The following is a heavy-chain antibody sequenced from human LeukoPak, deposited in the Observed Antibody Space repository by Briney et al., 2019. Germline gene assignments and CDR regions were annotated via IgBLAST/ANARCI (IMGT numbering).Heavy chain of an antibody. J-gene: IGHJ5*02. CDR2: IGNSGKYI. Sequence: PGGSLRLSSAASGFTFSSYSMNCVRQAPGKGLECVSSIGNSGKYIYYADSVKGRFTVSRDNAKNSLYLQMNTLRAEDTAVYYCARVPSRGWFDPWGQGTLVTVSS. V-gene: IGHV3-21*01. CDR1: GFTFSSYS. CDR3: ARVPSRGWFDP. D-gene: IGHD3-10*01.